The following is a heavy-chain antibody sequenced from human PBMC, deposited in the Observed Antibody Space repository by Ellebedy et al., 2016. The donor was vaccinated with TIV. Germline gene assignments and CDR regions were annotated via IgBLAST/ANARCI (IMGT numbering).Heavy chain of an antibody. CDR1: GFTVYNKY. V-gene: IGHV3-30*02. Sequence: GESLKISCAASGFTVYNKYMSWVRQAPGKGLEWVAFIPYDGSNKYYADSVKGRFTISRDNAKNTLYLQMNSLRAEDSAVYYCARGFDGSGAKVYWGQGTLVTVSS. CDR2: IPYDGSNK. CDR3: ARGFDGSGAKVY. J-gene: IGHJ4*02. D-gene: IGHD3-10*01.